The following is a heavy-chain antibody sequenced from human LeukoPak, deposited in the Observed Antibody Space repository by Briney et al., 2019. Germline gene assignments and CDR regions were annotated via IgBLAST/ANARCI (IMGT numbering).Heavy chain of an antibody. CDR1: GFTFSSYA. CDR2: ISGSGGST. J-gene: IGHJ4*02. Sequence: GGSLRLSCAASGFTFSSYAMSWVRQAPGKGLEWVSAISGSGGSTYYADSVKGRFTISRDNSKNTLYLQMNSLRAEDTAVYYCAKTIIPGIAVAGTLGNFDYWGQGTLVTVSS. D-gene: IGHD6-19*01. V-gene: IGHV3-23*01. CDR3: AKTIIPGIAVAGTLGNFDY.